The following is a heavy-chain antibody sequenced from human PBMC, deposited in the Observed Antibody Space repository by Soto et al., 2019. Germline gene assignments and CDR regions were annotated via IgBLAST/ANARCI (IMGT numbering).Heavy chain of an antibody. D-gene: IGHD3-16*01. CDR1: GFTFSSYA. CDR3: AKETSWNALGFFDY. J-gene: IGHJ4*02. Sequence: EVQLLESGGVLVQPGGSLRLSCAASGFTFSSYAMGWVRQAPGKGLEWVSAISNSGGGTYYADSVKGRCTISRDNSKNTLLLQMNSLRAEDRAVYYCAKETSWNALGFFDYWGQGTLVTVSS. V-gene: IGHV3-23*01. CDR2: ISNSGGGT.